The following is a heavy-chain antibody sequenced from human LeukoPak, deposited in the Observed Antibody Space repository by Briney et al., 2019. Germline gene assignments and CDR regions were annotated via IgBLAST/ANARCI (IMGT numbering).Heavy chain of an antibody. V-gene: IGHV4-59*01. J-gene: IGHJ6*02. D-gene: IGHD3-3*01. Sequence: SETLSLTCTVSGGSISSYYWSCIRQPPGKGLEWIAHIYYSGSTNYNPSLKSRVTISVDTSKNLFSLKLSSVTAADTAVYYCARVLGSCFWSDQYGMDVWGQGTTVTVSS. CDR2: IYYSGST. CDR1: GGSISSYY. CDR3: ARVLGSCFWSDQYGMDV.